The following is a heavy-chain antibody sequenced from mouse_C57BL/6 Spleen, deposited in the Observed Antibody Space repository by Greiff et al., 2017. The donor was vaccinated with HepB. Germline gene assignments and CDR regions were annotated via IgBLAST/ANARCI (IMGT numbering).Heavy chain of an antibody. V-gene: IGHV5-17*01. D-gene: IGHD1-1*01. Sequence: EVQLVESGGGLVKPGGSLKLSCAASGFTFSDYGMHWVRQAPEKGLEWVAYISSGSSTIYYADTVKGRFTISRDNAKNTLFLQMTSLRSEDTATYYCAIYYYGSSYVDYWGQGTTLTVSS. CDR2: ISSGSSTI. CDR3: AIYYYGSSYVDY. J-gene: IGHJ2*01. CDR1: GFTFSDYG.